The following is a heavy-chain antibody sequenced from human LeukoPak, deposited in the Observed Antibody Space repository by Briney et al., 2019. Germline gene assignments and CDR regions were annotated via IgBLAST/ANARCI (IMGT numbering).Heavy chain of an antibody. V-gene: IGHV3-30*02. Sequence: PGGSLRLSCAASGFTFSSFGMHWVRQAPGKGLEWVAYIHSDIRTKYYADSVKGRFTISRDNSKNTLDLQMSSLRTGDTAVYYCGYFGSGSSYTPDSWGQGTLVTVSS. CDR2: IHSDIRTK. D-gene: IGHD3-10*01. J-gene: IGHJ5*01. CDR3: GYFGSGSSYTPDS. CDR1: GFTFSSFG.